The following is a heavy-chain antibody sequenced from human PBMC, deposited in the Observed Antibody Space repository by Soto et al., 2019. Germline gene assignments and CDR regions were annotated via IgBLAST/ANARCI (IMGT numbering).Heavy chain of an antibody. V-gene: IGHV1-2*04. Sequence: ASVKVSCKASGYTFTGYYMHWVRQAPGQGLEWMGWINPNSGGTNYAQTFQGWVTMTRDTSISTVYMDPKLRSDDTAVYYCARTWNKVGAAFAVGYFDFWGLGTLVTSPQ. CDR1: GYTFTGYY. D-gene: IGHD1-26*01. CDR2: INPNSGGT. J-gene: IGHJ4*02. CDR3: ARTWNKVGAAFAVGYFDF.